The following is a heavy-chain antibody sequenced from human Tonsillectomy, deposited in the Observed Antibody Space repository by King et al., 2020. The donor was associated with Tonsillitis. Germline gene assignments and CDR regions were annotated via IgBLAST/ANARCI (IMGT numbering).Heavy chain of an antibody. CDR1: GFTFSSYA. V-gene: IGHV3-23*04. D-gene: IGHD1-26*01. J-gene: IGHJ6*02. CDR2: ISGSGGST. CDR3: AKEIVGATTWYYGMDV. Sequence: VQLVESGGGLVQPGGSLRLSCAASGFTFSSYATSWVRQAPGKGLEWVSAISGSGGSTYYADSVKGRFTISRDNSKNTLYLQMNSLRAEDTAVYYCAKEIVGATTWYYGMDVWGQGTTVTVSS.